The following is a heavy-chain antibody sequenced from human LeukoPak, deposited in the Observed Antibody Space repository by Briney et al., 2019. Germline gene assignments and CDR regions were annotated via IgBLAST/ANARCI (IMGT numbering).Heavy chain of an antibody. Sequence: GGSLRLSCALSGFTFSSYSTNWVRQAPGKGLEWVSSITSSSSYIYYADSVKGRFTISRDNAKNSLYLQMNSLRAEDTAVYYCAREGTFDNWGQGTLVTVSS. CDR2: ITSSSSYI. J-gene: IGHJ4*02. D-gene: IGHD1-1*01. V-gene: IGHV3-21*01. CDR3: AREGTFDN. CDR1: GFTFSSYS.